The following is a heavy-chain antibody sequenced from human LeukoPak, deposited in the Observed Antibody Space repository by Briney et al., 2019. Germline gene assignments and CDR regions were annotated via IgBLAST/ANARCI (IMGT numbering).Heavy chain of an antibody. D-gene: IGHD6-6*01. CDR1: GFTFSSYA. J-gene: IGHJ4*02. CDR3: AKDPYSSSSGPIDY. CDR2: ISGSGGST. Sequence: RPGGSLRLSCAASGFTFSSYAMSWVRQAPGKGLEWVSAISGSGGSTYYADSVKGRFTISRDNSKNTLYLQMNSLRAEDTAVYYCAKDPYSSSSGPIDYWGQGTLVTVSS. V-gene: IGHV3-23*01.